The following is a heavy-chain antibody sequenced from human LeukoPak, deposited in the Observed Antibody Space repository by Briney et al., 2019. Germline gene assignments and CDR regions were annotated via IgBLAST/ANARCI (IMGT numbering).Heavy chain of an antibody. D-gene: IGHD6-6*01. V-gene: IGHV4-34*01. CDR2: INHSGST. J-gene: IGHJ4*02. Sequence: SETLSLTCAVYGRSFSGYYWSWIRQPPGKGLEWIGEINHSGSTNYNPSLKSRVTISVDTSKNQFSLKLSSVTAADTAVYYCARGNGSSSYYFDYWGQGTLVTVSS. CDR3: ARGNGSSSYYFDY. CDR1: GRSFSGYY.